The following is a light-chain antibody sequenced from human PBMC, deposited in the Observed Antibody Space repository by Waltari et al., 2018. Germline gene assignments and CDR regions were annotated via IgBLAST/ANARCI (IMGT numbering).Light chain of an antibody. CDR2: ENT. CDR3: GTWDSSLSGAV. V-gene: IGLV1-51*02. Sequence: QSVLPQPPSVSAAPGQRVTISCSGGSSNIGNNYVSWYRQFPGTAPKLLVYENTERPSGIPGRCSGSKSGTSATLDITGLQAGEEAEYYCGTWDSSLSGAVVGGGTHLTVL. CDR1: SSNIGNNY. J-gene: IGLJ7*01.